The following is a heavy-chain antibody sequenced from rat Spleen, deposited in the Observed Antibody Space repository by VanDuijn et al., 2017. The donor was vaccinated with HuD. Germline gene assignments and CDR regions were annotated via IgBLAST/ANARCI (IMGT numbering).Heavy chain of an antibody. Sequence: QVQLKESGPGLVQPSQTLSLTCTVSGLSLNRYHVHWVRQPPGKGLEWMGAIWSSGITDYASALKPRLSISRDTSKSQVFLKMNSLQTEDTAIYFCTRNRYRYNSGYVMDAWGQGASVTVSA. D-gene: IGHD1-5*01. CDR1: GLSLNRYH. J-gene: IGHJ4*01. V-gene: IGHV2S13*01. CDR3: TRNRYRYNSGYVMDA. CDR2: IWSSGIT.